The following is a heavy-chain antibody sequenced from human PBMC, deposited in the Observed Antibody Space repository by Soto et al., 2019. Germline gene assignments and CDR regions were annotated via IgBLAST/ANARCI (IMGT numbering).Heavy chain of an antibody. CDR3: ARHVSTSSSTSGIYDGWFDP. D-gene: IGHD2-2*01. Sequence: PSETPSLTCTVSGGSIGSSSYYWGWIRQPPGKGLEWIGTIYYSGSTYYSPSLKSRVTISVETSKNQFSLKLSSVTAADTAVYYCARHVSTSSSTSGIYDGWFDPWGQGTLVTVSS. CDR2: IYYSGST. J-gene: IGHJ5*02. V-gene: IGHV4-39*01. CDR1: GGSIGSSSYY.